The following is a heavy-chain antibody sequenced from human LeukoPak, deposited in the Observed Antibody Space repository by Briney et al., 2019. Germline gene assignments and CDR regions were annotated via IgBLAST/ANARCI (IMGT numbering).Heavy chain of an antibody. CDR2: ISYDGSNK. CDR3: ARDSGDYYDSSGPGGY. Sequence: GRSLRLSCAASGFTFSSYAMHWVRQAPGKGLEWVAVISYDGSNKYYADSVKGRFTISRDNPKNTLYLQMNSLRAEDTAVYYCARDSGDYYDSSGPGGYWGQGTLVTVSS. V-gene: IGHV3-30*16. D-gene: IGHD3-22*01. CDR1: GFTFSSYA. J-gene: IGHJ4*02.